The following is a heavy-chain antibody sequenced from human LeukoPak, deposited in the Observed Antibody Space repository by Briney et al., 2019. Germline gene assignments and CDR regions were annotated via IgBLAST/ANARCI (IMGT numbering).Heavy chain of an antibody. D-gene: IGHD3-22*01. CDR3: ARDIRDYYDSSGYYEVLAAPLFDY. CDR2: IKQDGSDK. J-gene: IGHJ4*02. Sequence: GGSLRLSCAASGFTFSSYWMSWVRQAPGKGLEWVANIKQDGSDKYYVDSAKGRFTISRDNAKNSLYLQMNSLRAEDTAVYYCARDIRDYYDSSGYYEVLAAPLFDYWGRGTLVTVSS. CDR1: GFTFSSYW. V-gene: IGHV3-7*04.